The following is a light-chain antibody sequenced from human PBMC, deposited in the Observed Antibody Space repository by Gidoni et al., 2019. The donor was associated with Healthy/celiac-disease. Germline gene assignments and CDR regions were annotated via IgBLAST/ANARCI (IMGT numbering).Light chain of an antibody. V-gene: IGKV1-39*01. CDR3: QQSYSTPPVT. Sequence: DIQMTQSPSSLSASVGDRVTITCRAIQSISSYLNWYQQKPGIAPKLLIYAASSLQSGVPSRFSGSGSGTDFTLTISSLQPEDFATYYCQQSYSTPPVTFGQGTKVEIK. CDR2: AAS. CDR1: QSISSY. J-gene: IGKJ1*01.